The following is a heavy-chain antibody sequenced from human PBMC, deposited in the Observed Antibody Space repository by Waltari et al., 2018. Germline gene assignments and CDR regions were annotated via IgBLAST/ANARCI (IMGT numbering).Heavy chain of an antibody. CDR3: AKDWGDHGAFDI. J-gene: IGHJ3*02. Sequence: EVQLVESGGVVVQPGGSLRLSCAAAGYTLADYAMHWVRQAPGKGLEWVSLINWDGNSPYYADSVKGRFTISRDNSKNSVYLQMNSLRAEDTALYYCAKDWGDHGAFDIWGQGTMVTVSS. V-gene: IGHV3-43D*04. D-gene: IGHD2-21*02. CDR1: GYTLADYA. CDR2: INWDGNSP.